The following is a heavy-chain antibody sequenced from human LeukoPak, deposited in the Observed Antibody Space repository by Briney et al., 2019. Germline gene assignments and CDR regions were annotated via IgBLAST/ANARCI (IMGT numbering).Heavy chain of an antibody. Sequence: GGSLRLSCAASGFTFSSYAMSWVRQAPGKGLEWVSAISGSGGSTYYVDSVKGRFSISRDSSKNTLYLQMNSLRAEDTAVYYCAKTGGIVLRFLEWFPLYFDYWGQGTLVTVSS. J-gene: IGHJ4*02. D-gene: IGHD3-3*01. V-gene: IGHV3-23*01. CDR1: GFTFSSYA. CDR2: ISGSGGST. CDR3: AKTGGIVLRFLEWFPLYFDY.